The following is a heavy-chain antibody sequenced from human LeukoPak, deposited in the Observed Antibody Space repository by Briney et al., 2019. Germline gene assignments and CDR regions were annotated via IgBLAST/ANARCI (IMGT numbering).Heavy chain of an antibody. J-gene: IGHJ4*02. CDR2: INPSGGST. D-gene: IGHD6-13*01. CDR1: GYTFTSYG. V-gene: IGHV1-46*01. CDR3: ARDKRHSSSWPLFDY. Sequence: ASVKVSCKASGYTFTSYGISWVRQAPGQGLEWMGIINPSGGSTSYAQKFQGRVTMTRDTSTSTVYMELSSLRSEDTAVYYCARDKRHSSSWPLFDYWGQGTLVTVSS.